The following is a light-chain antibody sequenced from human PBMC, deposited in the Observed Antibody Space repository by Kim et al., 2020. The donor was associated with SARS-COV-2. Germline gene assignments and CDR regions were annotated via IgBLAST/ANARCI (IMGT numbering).Light chain of an antibody. CDR1: RSLFDRNDGNTY. J-gene: IGKJ2*01. CDR3: MQRIEFPYT. Sequence: DIVMTQTPLSLPVTPGEPASISCRSSRSLFDRNDGNTYLDWYVQKPGQSPQLLIYTLSYRPSGVPDRFSGSVSGTYFTLKISRVEAEDVGLYYCMQRIEFPYTFGPETKLEI. V-gene: IGKV2-40*01. CDR2: TLS.